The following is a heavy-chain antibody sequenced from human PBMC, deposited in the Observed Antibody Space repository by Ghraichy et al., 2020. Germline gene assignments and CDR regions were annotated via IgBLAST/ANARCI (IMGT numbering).Heavy chain of an antibody. CDR1: GGSISSSSYY. Sequence: LNISCTVSGGSISSSSYYWGWIRQPPGKGLEWIGSIYYSGRTYYNPSLKSRVTISVDTSKNHFSLKLSSVTAADTAVYYCARLDFDFWRGDFDSWGQGTLVTVSS. J-gene: IGHJ4*02. CDR3: ARLDFDFWRGDFDS. CDR2: IYYSGRT. D-gene: IGHD3-3*01. V-gene: IGHV4-39*02.